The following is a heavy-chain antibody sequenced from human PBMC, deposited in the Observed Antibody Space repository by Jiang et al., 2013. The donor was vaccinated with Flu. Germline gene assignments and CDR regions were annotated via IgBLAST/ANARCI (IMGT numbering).Heavy chain of an antibody. CDR3: AKDPPPRHWLPPLGYYYYGMDV. D-gene: IGHD6-19*01. Sequence: LEWVSAISGSGGSTYYADSVKGRFTISRDNSKNTLYLQMNSLRAEDTAVYYCAKDPPPRHWLPPLGYYYYGMDVWGQGTTVTVSS. J-gene: IGHJ6*02. CDR2: ISGSGGST. V-gene: IGHV3-23*01.